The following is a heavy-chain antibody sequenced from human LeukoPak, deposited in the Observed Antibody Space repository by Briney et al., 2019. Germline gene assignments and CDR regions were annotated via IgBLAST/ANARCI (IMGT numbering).Heavy chain of an antibody. CDR1: GFTFSSYS. D-gene: IGHD2-15*01. CDR2: ISSSSSYI. J-gene: IGHJ3*02. V-gene: IGHV3-21*01. CDR3: ARTVVAANDHDAFDI. Sequence: GGSLRLSCAASGFTFSSYSMNWVRQARGKGLEWVSSISSSSSYIYYADSVKGRFTISRDNAKNSLYLQMNSLRAEDTAVYYCARTVVAANDHDAFDIWGQGTMVTVSS.